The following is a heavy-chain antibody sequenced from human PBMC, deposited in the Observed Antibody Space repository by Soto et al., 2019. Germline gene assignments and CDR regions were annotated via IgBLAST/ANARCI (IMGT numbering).Heavy chain of an antibody. J-gene: IGHJ4*02. D-gene: IGHD3-22*01. CDR2: IIPIFGTA. Sequence: VKVSCKASGGTFSSYAISWVRQAPGQGLEWMGGIIPIFGTANYAQKFRGRVTITADKSTSTAYMELSSLRSEDTAVYYCARVYYYDSSGYLGGSYYFDYWGQGNLVTVSS. CDR3: ARVYYYDSSGYLGGSYYFDY. V-gene: IGHV1-69*06. CDR1: GGTFSSYA.